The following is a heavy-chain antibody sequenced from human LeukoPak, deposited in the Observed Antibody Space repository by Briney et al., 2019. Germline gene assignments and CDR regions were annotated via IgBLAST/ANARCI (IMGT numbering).Heavy chain of an antibody. D-gene: IGHD4-17*01. CDR3: SRDRHYASDS. CDR1: DLTFSSSW. CDR2: INSDGSTT. J-gene: IGHJ4*02. V-gene: IGHV3-74*01. Sequence: RSGGSLRLSCAASDLTFSSSWMHWVRQAPGKGLVWVSHINSDGSTTSYADSVKGRFTISRDNAKNTLYLQMNSLRAEDTALYYCSRDRHYASDSWGQGTLVTVSS.